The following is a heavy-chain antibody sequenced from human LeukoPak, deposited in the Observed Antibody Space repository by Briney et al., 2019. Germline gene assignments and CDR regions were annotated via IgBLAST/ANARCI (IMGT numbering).Heavy chain of an antibody. V-gene: IGHV1-2*02. CDR3: ARDLLPI. CDR1: GYTFTGYY. Sequence: ASVKVSCKASGYTFTGYYIHWVRQAPGQGLEWMGWINPNSGGTNYALKFQGRVTMTRDTSISTAYMDLSWLRSDDTAVYYCARDLLPIWGQGTMVTVPS. CDR2: INPNSGGT. J-gene: IGHJ3*02.